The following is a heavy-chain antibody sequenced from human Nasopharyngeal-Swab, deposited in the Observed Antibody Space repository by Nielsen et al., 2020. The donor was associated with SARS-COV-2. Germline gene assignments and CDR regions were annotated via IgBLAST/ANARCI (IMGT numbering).Heavy chain of an antibody. D-gene: IGHD3-10*01. CDR2: ISYDGSNK. J-gene: IGHJ4*02. Sequence: GGSLRLSCAASGFTFSSYGMHWVRQAPGKGLEWVAVISYDGSNKYYADSVKGRFTISRDNSKNTLYLQMNSLRAEDTAVYYCARGKSGLLWFGELFRPSKYYFDYWGQGTLVTVSS. V-gene: IGHV3-30*03. CDR1: GFTFSSYG. CDR3: ARGKSGLLWFGELFRPSKYYFDY.